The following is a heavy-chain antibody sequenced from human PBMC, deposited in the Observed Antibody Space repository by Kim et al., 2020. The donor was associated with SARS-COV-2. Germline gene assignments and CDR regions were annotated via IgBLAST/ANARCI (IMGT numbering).Heavy chain of an antibody. Sequence: SETLSLTCTVSGGSISSYSWSWIRQPPGKGLEWIGHIYYSGSTNYNPSLKSRVTISVDTSKNQFSLKLSSVTAADTAVYYCASSFVVAGIGGFDPWGQGTLVTVSS. J-gene: IGHJ5*02. CDR1: GGSISSYS. CDR3: ASSFVVAGIGGFDP. D-gene: IGHD6-19*01. CDR2: IYYSGST. V-gene: IGHV4-59*13.